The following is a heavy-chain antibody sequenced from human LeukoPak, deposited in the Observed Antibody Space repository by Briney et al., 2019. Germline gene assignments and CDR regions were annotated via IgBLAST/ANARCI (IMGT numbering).Heavy chain of an antibody. J-gene: IGHJ5*02. D-gene: IGHD3-10*01. CDR1: GGSISSGGYY. CDR2: IYYSGST. V-gene: IGHV4-31*03. CDR3: ARDRSGEGFGEFYNWFDP. Sequence: SQTLSLTCTVSGGSISSGGYYWSWLRQHPGKGLEWIGYIYYSGSTYYNPSLKRRVTISVDTSKNQFSLKLSSVTAADTAVYYCARDRSGEGFGEFYNWFDPWGQGTLVTVSS.